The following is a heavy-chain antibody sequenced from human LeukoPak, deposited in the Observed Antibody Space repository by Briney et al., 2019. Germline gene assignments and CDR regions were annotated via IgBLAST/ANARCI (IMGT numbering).Heavy chain of an antibody. CDR3: ARGRYGDYGDFDL. J-gene: IGHJ2*01. Sequence: ASVKVSCKASGYTFTNYDIHWVRQDTGQGLERMGWMNPNSGNTGYARRFRGRVTITRNTSIGPAYMDLNSLRSEDTAVYYCARGRYGDYGDFDLWGRGTLVTVSS. CDR2: MNPNSGNT. CDR1: GYTFTNYD. D-gene: IGHD4-17*01. V-gene: IGHV1-8*03.